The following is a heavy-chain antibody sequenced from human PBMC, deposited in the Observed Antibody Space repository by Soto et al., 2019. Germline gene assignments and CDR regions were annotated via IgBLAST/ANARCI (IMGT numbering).Heavy chain of an antibody. Sequence: QVQLVQSGAEVKKPGSSVKVSCKASGGTFSSYAISWVRQAPGQGLEWMGGIIPIFGTANYAQKFQGRVTITADESTSTAYMELSSMRSEDTAVYYCARDRLRTGVKDNYYYYYGMDVWGQGTTVTVSS. V-gene: IGHV1-69*01. D-gene: IGHD1-1*01. CDR2: IIPIFGTA. CDR3: ARDRLRTGVKDNYYYYYGMDV. J-gene: IGHJ6*02. CDR1: GGTFSSYA.